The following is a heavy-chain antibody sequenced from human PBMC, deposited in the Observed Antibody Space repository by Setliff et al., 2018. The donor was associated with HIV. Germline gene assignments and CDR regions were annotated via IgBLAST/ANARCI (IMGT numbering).Heavy chain of an antibody. Sequence: SETLSLTCTVSGGSISSSGHYWGWIRQPPGKGLEWIGNIYYSGSTNYNPSLKSRVTISVDTSKNQFSLKLSSVTAADTAVYYCARQITMVRGVYQPYYYYYMDVWGKGTTVTVSS. CDR3: ARQITMVRGVYQPYYYYYMDV. V-gene: IGHV4-39*01. CDR1: GGSISSSGHY. D-gene: IGHD3-10*01. J-gene: IGHJ6*03. CDR2: IYYSGST.